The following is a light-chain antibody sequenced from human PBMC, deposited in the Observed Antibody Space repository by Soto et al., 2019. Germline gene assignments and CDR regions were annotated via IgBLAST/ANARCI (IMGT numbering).Light chain of an antibody. V-gene: IGKV3-11*01. CDR3: QQRSSWPRT. J-gene: IGKJ1*01. Sequence: EIVLTQSPATLSLSPGERATLSCRASQSISSDLAWYQQKPGQAPRLFIYDASNRVTGIPARFRGSGSGTDFTRTISTLEPEDFAVYYCQQRSSWPRTFGQGTKVEIK. CDR2: DAS. CDR1: QSISSD.